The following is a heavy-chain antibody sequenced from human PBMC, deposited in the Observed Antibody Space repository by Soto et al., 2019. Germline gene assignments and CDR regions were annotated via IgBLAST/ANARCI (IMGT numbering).Heavy chain of an antibody. CDR1: GFTFSSYA. CDR3: AKVGTHDIVVVPAAFFDY. D-gene: IGHD2-2*01. J-gene: IGHJ4*02. V-gene: IGHV3-23*01. CDR2: ISGSGGST. Sequence: GGSLRLSCAASGFTFSSYAMSWVRQAPGKGLEWVSAISGSGGSTYYADSVKGRFTISRDNSKNTLYLQMNSLRAEDTAVYYCAKVGTHDIVVVPAAFFDYWGQGTLVTVSS.